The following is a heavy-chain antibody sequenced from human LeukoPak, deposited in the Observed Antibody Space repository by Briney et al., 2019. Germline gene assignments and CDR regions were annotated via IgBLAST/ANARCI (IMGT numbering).Heavy chain of an antibody. J-gene: IGHJ4*02. V-gene: IGHV1-18*01. CDR1: GYTFTSYG. CDR3: ARSDDFWSGTGFDY. D-gene: IGHD3-3*01. CDR2: ISAYNGNT. Sequence: ASVKVSCKASGYTFTSYGISWVRQAPGQGLEWMGWISAYNGNTNYAQKLRGRVTMTTDTSTSTAYMELRSLRSDDTAVYYCARSDDFWSGTGFDYWGQGTLVTVSS.